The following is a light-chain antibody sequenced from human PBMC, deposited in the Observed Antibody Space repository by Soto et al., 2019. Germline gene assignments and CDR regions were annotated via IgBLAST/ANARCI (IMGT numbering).Light chain of an antibody. CDR1: QSVSSY. V-gene: IGKV3-11*01. CDR2: DAS. Sequence: EIVLTQSPATLSLSPGERATLSCRASQSVSSYLAWYQQKPGQAPRLLIYDASNRAPGIPARFSGSESGTDFTLPISSLEPEDFAVYYCQQRSNWLPLTFGGGTKVEIK. CDR3: QQRSNWLPLT. J-gene: IGKJ4*01.